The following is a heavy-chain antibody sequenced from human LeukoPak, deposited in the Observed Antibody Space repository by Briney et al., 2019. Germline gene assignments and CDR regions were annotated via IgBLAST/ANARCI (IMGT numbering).Heavy chain of an antibody. CDR3: AKGGGTSGCSGGSCSLYFQH. V-gene: IGHV3-23*01. CDR1: GFTFSSYA. J-gene: IGHJ1*01. D-gene: IGHD2-15*01. Sequence: GGSLRLSCAASGFTFSSYAMIWVRQAPGKGLEWVSIISDSGVTTYYADSVKGRFTISRDNSKNTLYLQMNSLRAEDTAVYYCAKGGGTSGCSGGSCSLYFQHWGQGTLVTVSS. CDR2: ISDSGVTT.